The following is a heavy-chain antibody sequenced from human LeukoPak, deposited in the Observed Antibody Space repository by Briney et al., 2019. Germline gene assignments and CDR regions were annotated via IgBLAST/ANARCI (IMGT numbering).Heavy chain of an antibody. V-gene: IGHV1-18*01. Sequence: GASVKVSCKASGGTFSSYAISWVRQAPGQGLEWMGWISAYNGNTNYAQKLQGRVTMTTDTSTSTAYMELRSLRSDDTAVYYCARVRITALDYWGQGTLVTVSS. CDR1: GGTFSSYA. CDR2: ISAYNGNT. CDR3: ARVRITALDY. J-gene: IGHJ4*02. D-gene: IGHD4-17*01.